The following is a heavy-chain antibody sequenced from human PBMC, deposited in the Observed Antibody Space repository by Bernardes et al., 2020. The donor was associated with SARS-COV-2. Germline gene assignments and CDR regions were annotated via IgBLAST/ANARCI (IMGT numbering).Heavy chain of an antibody. CDR1: GFAFSSNG. D-gene: IGHD2-21*01. CDR2: SSGGDGGT. CDR3: AKDLFWWSAADF. V-gene: IGHV3-23*01. Sequence: GGSLRLSCAASGFAFSSNGMSWVRQAPGKGLEWVSSSGGDGGTHYADSVRGRVTISRDTSKNILFLQVNSLSAEDTAVYYCAKDLFWWSAADFWGQRTLVTVSS. J-gene: IGHJ4*02.